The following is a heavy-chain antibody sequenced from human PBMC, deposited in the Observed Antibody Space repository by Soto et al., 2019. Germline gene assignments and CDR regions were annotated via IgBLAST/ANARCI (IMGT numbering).Heavy chain of an antibody. V-gene: IGHV3-11*01. CDR1: GFTLSDHY. J-gene: IGHJ4*02. CDR2: ISSSGSPL. CDR3: ARDPDTTSKIDH. Sequence: GGCRRLSCTASGFTLSDHYMSWIRQAPGKGLEWVSYISSSGSPLYYADSVKGRFTISRDNAKNSLYLQMSSLRAEDTALYYCARDPDTTSKIDHWGQGTQVTVSS. D-gene: IGHD1-1*01.